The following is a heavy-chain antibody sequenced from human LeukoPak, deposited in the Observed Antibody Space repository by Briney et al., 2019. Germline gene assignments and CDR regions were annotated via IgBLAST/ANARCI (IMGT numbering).Heavy chain of an antibody. J-gene: IGHJ4*02. V-gene: IGHV3-23*01. CDR3: AKSFGDYGDYVSPFGY. CDR1: GFTFSSYA. D-gene: IGHD4-17*01. Sequence: GGSLRLSCAASGFTFSSYAMSWVRQAPGKGLEWVSAISGSGGSTYYADSVKGRFTISRDNSKNTLYLQINSLRAEDTAVYYCAKSFGDYGDYVSPFGYWGQGTLVTVSS. CDR2: ISGSGGST.